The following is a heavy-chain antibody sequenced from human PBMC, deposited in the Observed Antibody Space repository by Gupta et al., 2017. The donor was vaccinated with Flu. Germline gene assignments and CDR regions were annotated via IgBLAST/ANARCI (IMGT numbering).Heavy chain of an antibody. J-gene: IGHJ4*02. CDR1: GFTSSSYS. V-gene: IGHV3-21*01. Sequence: EVQLVESGGGLVKPGGSLRLSCAASGFTSSSYSMNWVRQAPGKGLEWVSSISSSSSYIYYADSVKGRFTISRDNAKNSLYLQMNSLRAEDTAVYYCARGALGSGYDFRPDYWGQGTLVTVSS. CDR2: ISSSSSYI. CDR3: ARGALGSGYDFRPDY. D-gene: IGHD5-12*01.